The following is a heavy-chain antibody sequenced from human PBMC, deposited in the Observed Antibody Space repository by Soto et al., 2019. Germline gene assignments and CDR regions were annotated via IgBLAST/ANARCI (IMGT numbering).Heavy chain of an antibody. CDR3: ANIERKRGFDP. CDR1: GFTFSSYS. V-gene: IGHV3-48*02. Sequence: EVQLVESGGGLVQPGGSLRLSCAASGFTFSSYSMNWVRQAPGKGLEWVSYISSSSSTIYYADSVKGRFTISGDNAKNSLYLQMSSLRDEDTALYYCANIERKRGFDPWGQGTLVTVSS. J-gene: IGHJ5*02. CDR2: ISSSSSTI.